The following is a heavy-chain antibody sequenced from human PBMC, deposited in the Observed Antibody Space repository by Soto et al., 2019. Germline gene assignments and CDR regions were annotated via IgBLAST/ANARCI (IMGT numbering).Heavy chain of an antibody. V-gene: IGHV3-7*01. D-gene: IGHD2-2*01. Sequence: GGSLRLSCAASGVTFSSYWMSWVRQAPGKGLEWVANIKQDGSEKYYVDSVKGRFTISRDNAKNSLYLQMNSLRAEDTAVYYCARDPNILLVSVALSSSSYYNDMVVRRQAPTVTAP. J-gene: IGHJ6*02. CDR2: IKQDGSEK. CDR1: GVTFSSYW. CDR3: ARDPNILLVSVALSSSSYYNDMVV.